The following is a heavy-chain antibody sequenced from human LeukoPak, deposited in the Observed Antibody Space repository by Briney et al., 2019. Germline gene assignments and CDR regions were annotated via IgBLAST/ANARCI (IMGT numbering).Heavy chain of an antibody. CDR2: ISAYNGNT. CDR1: GYTFTNYD. Sequence: ASVKVSCKTSGYTFTNYDINWVRQAPGQGLEWMGWISAYNGNTNYAQKLQGRVTMTTDTSTSTAYMELRSLRSDDTAVYYCASRYSSSSGWFDPWGQGTLVTVSS. V-gene: IGHV1-18*01. CDR3: ASRYSSSSGWFDP. J-gene: IGHJ5*02. D-gene: IGHD6-6*01.